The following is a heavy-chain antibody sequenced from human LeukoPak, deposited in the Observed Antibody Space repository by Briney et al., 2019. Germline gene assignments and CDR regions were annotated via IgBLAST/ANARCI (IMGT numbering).Heavy chain of an antibody. CDR3: ARSPHDY. CDR2: IGSSI. CDR1: GFTFSTYT. Sequence: PGGSLRLSCAASGFTFSTYTMNWVRQAPGKGLEWISYIGSSITYADSVRGRFTISRDNAKNTLYLQMNSLRAGDTAVYFCARSPHDYWGQGALVTVSS. V-gene: IGHV3-48*04. J-gene: IGHJ4*02.